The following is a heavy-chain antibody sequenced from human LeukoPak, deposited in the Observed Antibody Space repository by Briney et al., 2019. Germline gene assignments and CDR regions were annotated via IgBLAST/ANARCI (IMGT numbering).Heavy chain of an antibody. Sequence: SLRVSCEASGYTFTSSRISWVRQAPGQGLEWLGWISAYKDNTNYAQKAQGRATMTTDTTTSTAYRKLRSLRSDDTTVYYCAMISDFSGMDVWGQGNTVTVSS. J-gene: IGHJ6*02. CDR3: AMISDFSGMDV. D-gene: IGHD3-22*01. CDR1: GYTFTSSR. V-gene: IGHV1-18*01. CDR2: ISAYKDNT.